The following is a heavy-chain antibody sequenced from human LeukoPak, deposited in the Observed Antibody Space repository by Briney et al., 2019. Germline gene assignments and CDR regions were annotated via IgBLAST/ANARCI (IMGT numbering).Heavy chain of an antibody. V-gene: IGHV1-8*01. CDR1: GYTFTSYD. D-gene: IGHD3-3*01. CDR2: MNPNSGNT. CDR3: ASMKRITIFGVVISRYYYYGMDV. J-gene: IGHJ6*02. Sequence: ASVKVSCKASGYTFTSYDINWVRQATGQGLEWMGWMNPNSGNTGYAQKFQGRVTMTRNTSISTAYMELSSLRSEDMAVYYCASMKRITIFGVVISRYYYYGMDVWGQGTTVTVSS.